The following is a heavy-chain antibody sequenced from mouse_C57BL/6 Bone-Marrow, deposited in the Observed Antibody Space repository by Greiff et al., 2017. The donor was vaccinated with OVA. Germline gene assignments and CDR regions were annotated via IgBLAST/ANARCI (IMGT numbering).Heavy chain of an antibody. CDR2: ILPGSGST. CDR3: APSPSYYVSNYFDY. V-gene: IGHV1-9*01. J-gene: IGHJ2*01. CDR1: GYTFTGYW. D-gene: IGHD1-1*01. Sequence: ESGAELMKPGASVKLSCKATGYTFTGYWIEWVKQRPGHGLEWIGEILPGSGSTNYNEKFKGKATFTADTSSNTAYMQLRSLTTEDSAIYYCAPSPSYYVSNYFDYWGQGTTLTVSS.